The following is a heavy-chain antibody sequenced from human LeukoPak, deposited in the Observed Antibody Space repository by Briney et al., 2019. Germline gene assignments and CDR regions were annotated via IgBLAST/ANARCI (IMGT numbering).Heavy chain of an antibody. V-gene: IGHV3-30-3*01. D-gene: IGHD3-22*01. CDR1: GFTFSSYA. Sequence: PGGSLRLSCAASGFTFSSYAMHWVRQAPGKGLVWVAIISYDGSNKYYADSVKGRFTISRDNSKNTLYLQINSLRAEDPAVYYCATDPDSSGYYYPIFDYWGQGTLVTVSS. J-gene: IGHJ4*02. CDR3: ATDPDSSGYYYPIFDY. CDR2: ISYDGSNK.